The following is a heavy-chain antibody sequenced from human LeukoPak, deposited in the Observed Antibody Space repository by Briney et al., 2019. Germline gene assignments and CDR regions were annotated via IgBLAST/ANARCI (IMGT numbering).Heavy chain of an antibody. CDR3: AKGSGYDTDFDY. CDR1: GFTFSTYV. J-gene: IGHJ4*02. V-gene: IGHV3-23*01. D-gene: IGHD5-12*01. CDR2: ISGSGDNT. Sequence: GGSLRLSCAASGFTFSTYVMSWVRQAPGKGLEWVSGISGSGDNTYYADSVKGRFTISRDNSKNTLYLQMNSLRAEDTAVYYCAKGSGYDTDFDYWGQGTLVSVSS.